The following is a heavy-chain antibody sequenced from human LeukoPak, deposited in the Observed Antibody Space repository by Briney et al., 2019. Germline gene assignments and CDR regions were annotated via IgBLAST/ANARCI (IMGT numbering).Heavy chain of an antibody. Sequence: ASVKVSCKVSGYTLTELSMHWVRQAPGKGLEWMGGFDPEDGETIYAQKFQGRVTMTEDTSTDTAHMELSSLRSEDTAVYYCATDVNYYDSSGYYNYWGQGTLVTVSS. J-gene: IGHJ4*02. CDR2: FDPEDGET. CDR1: GYTLTELS. D-gene: IGHD3-22*01. V-gene: IGHV1-24*01. CDR3: ATDVNYYDSSGYYNY.